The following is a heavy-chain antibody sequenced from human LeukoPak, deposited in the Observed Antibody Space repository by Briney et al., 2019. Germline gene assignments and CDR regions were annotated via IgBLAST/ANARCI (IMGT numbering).Heavy chain of an antibody. J-gene: IGHJ3*02. CDR3: ARDNRAAAGTKGAFDI. Sequence: PSETLSLTCTVSGGSISSSSYYWGWIRQPPGKGLEWIGSIYYSGSTYYNPSLKSRVTISVDTSENQFSLKLSSVTAADTAVYYCARDNRAAAGTKGAFDIWGQGTMVTVSS. CDR1: GGSISSSSYY. V-gene: IGHV4-39*07. CDR2: IYYSGST. D-gene: IGHD6-13*01.